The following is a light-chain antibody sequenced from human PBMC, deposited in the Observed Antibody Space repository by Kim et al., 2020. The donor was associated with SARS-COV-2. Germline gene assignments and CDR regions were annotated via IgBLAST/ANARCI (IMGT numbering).Light chain of an antibody. CDR3: NSRDNNDNVL. CDR1: SLRSYY. Sequence: VALGQTVRITCQGDSLRSYYTAWYQQKPGQAPIVVVYGKNNRPSGIPDRFSGSSSGNTASLTITGTQAGDEADYYCNSRDNNDNVLFGGGTRLTVL. J-gene: IGLJ2*01. CDR2: GKN. V-gene: IGLV3-19*01.